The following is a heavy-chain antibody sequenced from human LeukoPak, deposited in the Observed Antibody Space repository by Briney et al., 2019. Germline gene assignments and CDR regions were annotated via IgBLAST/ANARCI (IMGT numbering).Heavy chain of an antibody. D-gene: IGHD6-13*01. CDR3: TKDHHIAAAGYYFDY. J-gene: IGHJ4*02. CDR1: GFTFSSYG. Sequence: PGRSLRLSCAASGFTFSSYGMHWVRQAPGKGLEWVAVISYNGNDKKYADPVKGRFTISRDNSKNTLYLQMNSLRADDTAVYYCTKDHHIAAAGYYFDYWGQGTLVTVSS. CDR2: ISYNGNDK. V-gene: IGHV3-30*18.